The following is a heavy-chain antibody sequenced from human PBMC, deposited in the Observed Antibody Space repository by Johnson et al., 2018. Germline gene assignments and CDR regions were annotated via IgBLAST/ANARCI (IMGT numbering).Heavy chain of an antibody. Sequence: VQLVESGGGLVKXGGSLRLXCAASGFTFSNAWMNWVRQAPGKGLEWVGRIKSKTDGGTTDYAAPVKGRFTISRDDSKNTLYQQMNSLKTEDTAVYYCTTDITRIVVVNEHNDALDIWGQGTMVTVSS. CDR2: IKSKTDGGTT. CDR3: TTDITRIVVVNEHNDALDI. CDR1: GFTFSNAW. J-gene: IGHJ3*02. D-gene: IGHD3-22*01. V-gene: IGHV3-15*07.